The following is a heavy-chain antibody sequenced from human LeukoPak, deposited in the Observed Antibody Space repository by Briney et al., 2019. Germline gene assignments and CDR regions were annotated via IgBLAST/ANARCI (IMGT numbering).Heavy chain of an antibody. Sequence: SVKVSCKASGGTFSSYAISWVRQAPGQGLEWVGRIIPILGIANYAQKFQGRVTITADKSTSTAYMELSGLRSEDTAVYYCARDYYDSSGYEFDYWGQGTLVTVSS. J-gene: IGHJ4*02. D-gene: IGHD3-22*01. CDR1: GGTFSSYA. CDR2: IIPILGIA. V-gene: IGHV1-69*04. CDR3: ARDYYDSSGYEFDY.